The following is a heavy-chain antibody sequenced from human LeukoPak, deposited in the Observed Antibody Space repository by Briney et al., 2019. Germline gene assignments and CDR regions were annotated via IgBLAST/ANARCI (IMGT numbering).Heavy chain of an antibody. V-gene: IGHV1-2*02. CDR2: MDPNSGAT. J-gene: IGHJ4*02. D-gene: IGHD2-15*01. CDR3: ARDRGYCSGGICYHFDY. CDR1: GYTFTGYY. Sequence: SVKVSCKASGYTFTGYYMHWVRQAPGQGLEWMGWMDPNSGATNHAQKFQGRVTMTGDTSISTAYMELSRLRSDDTAVYYCARDRGYCSGGICYHFDYWGQGTLVTVSS.